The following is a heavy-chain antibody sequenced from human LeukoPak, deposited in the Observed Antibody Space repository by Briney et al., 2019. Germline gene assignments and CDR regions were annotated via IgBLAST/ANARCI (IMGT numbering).Heavy chain of an antibody. J-gene: IGHJ5*02. CDR3: ARVLRYFDWLRGGWFDP. D-gene: IGHD3-9*01. Sequence: KPSETLSLTCAVYGGSFSGHYWSWIRQPPGKGLEWIGEINHSGSTNYNPSLKSRVTISVDTSKNQFSLKLSSVTAADTAVYYCARVLRYFDWLRGGWFDPWGQGTLVTVSS. CDR2: INHSGST. CDR1: GGSFSGHY. V-gene: IGHV4-34*01.